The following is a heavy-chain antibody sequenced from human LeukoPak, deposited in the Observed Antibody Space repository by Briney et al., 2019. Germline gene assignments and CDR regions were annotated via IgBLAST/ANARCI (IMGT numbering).Heavy chain of an antibody. CDR3: ARELFGSYGQLLSFDR. D-gene: IGHD3-16*01. CDR1: GYSFSNHW. J-gene: IGHJ4*02. V-gene: IGHV5-51*01. CDR2: TYPGDSDT. Sequence: GESLKISCKGSGYSFSNHWIGWVRQMPGKGLEWIGGTYPGDSDTRYSLSFQGQVTMSVDKSIDSAFLQWSSLKASDSAIYYCARELFGSYGQLLSFDRWGPGTQVTVSS.